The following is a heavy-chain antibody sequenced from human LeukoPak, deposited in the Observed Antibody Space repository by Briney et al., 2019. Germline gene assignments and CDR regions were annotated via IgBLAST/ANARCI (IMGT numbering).Heavy chain of an antibody. CDR2: INSDGSST. V-gene: IGHV3-74*01. CDR3: ANERRYSYGYQYYFDY. J-gene: IGHJ4*02. CDR1: GFTFSSYW. Sequence: GGSLRLSCAASGFTFSSYWMHWVRQAPGKGLVWVSRINSDGSSTSYADSVKGRFTISRDNAKNTLYLQMNSLRAEDTAVYYCANERRYSYGYQYYFDYWGQGTLVTVSS. D-gene: IGHD5-18*01.